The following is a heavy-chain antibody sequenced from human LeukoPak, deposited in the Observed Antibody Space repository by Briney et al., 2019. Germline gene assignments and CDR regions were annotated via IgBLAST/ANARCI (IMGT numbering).Heavy chain of an antibody. J-gene: IGHJ3*02. CDR2: INYSGST. CDR3: AKSNGYGLIDI. CDR1: GYSISSGYF. V-gene: IGHV4-38-2*02. Sequence: SETLSLTCTVSGYSISSGYFWSWIRQPPGKGLEWIGEINYSGSTNYNPSLKSRVTISLDTSRNQFSLKLNSVTAADTAVYYCAKSNGYGLIDIWGQGTMVTVSS. D-gene: IGHD3-22*01.